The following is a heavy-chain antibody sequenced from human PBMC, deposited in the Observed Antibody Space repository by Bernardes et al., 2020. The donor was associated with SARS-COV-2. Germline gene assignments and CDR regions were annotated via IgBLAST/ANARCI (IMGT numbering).Heavy chain of an antibody. J-gene: IGHJ4*02. V-gene: IGHV4-34*01. Sequence: SETLSLTCTVSGGSISSYYWSWIRQIPGKGLEWIGEVDHTGDTSYNASLKSRVIISAATSENQFSLRMTSVTAADTAMYYCARVSMKYQLPRHFDLWGQGTLVTVSS. D-gene: IGHD2-2*01. CDR2: VDHTGDT. CDR1: GGSISSYY. CDR3: ARVSMKYQLPRHFDL.